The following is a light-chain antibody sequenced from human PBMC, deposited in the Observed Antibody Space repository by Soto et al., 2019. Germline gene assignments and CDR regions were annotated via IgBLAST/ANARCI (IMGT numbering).Light chain of an antibody. CDR2: GAS. CDR3: PQYGTSQWT. Sequence: EIVLTQSPGTLSLSPGERATLSCRASQSVTSSYLAWYQQKPGQAPRLPIYGASSRATGIPDRFSGSGSGTDFTLTISRLEPEDFAVYYCPQYGTSQWTFGQGTKVENK. CDR1: QSVTSSY. V-gene: IGKV3-20*01. J-gene: IGKJ1*01.